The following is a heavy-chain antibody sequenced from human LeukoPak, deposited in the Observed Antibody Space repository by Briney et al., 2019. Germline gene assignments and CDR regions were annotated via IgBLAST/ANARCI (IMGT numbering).Heavy chain of an antibody. J-gene: IGHJ4*02. CDR2: IHNSGTT. CDR1: GGPFSGYF. Sequence: SETLSLTCAVSGGPFSGYFWSWIRQSSGKGLEWIGEIHNSGTTNYNPSLNSRVTISEDTSKNQFYLNLSSVTAADTAVYYCARRYYYNLGSFPFDFWGQGTLVSVSS. CDR3: ARRYYYNLGSFPFDF. D-gene: IGHD3-10*01. V-gene: IGHV4-34*01.